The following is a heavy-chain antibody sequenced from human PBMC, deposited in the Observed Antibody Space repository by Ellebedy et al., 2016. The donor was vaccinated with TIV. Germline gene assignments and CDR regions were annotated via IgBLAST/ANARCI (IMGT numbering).Heavy chain of an antibody. Sequence: GESLKISCAASGFTFSRSGMHWVRQAPGKGLDWVAIIWYDGSIQYYADSVKGRFTISRDNSKNTLYLQMNSLNDEDTAVYFCATVRDGVWYADCWGQGTLVTVSS. D-gene: IGHD6-19*01. CDR2: IWYDGSIQ. CDR1: GFTFSRSG. V-gene: IGHV3-33*01. CDR3: ATVRDGVWYADC. J-gene: IGHJ4*02.